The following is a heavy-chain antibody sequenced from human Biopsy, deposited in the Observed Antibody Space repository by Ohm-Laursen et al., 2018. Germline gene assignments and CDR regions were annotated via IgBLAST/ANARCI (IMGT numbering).Heavy chain of an antibody. D-gene: IGHD3-9*01. CDR3: ARDCQPYLVTIHYYYYGMDV. V-gene: IGHV1-46*01. J-gene: IGHJ6*02. Sequence: GSSVKVSCKASGYSFTSYYMHWVRQAPGQGLEWMGMINPSGSTTSYPQIFQGRVTMTRDTSKSTVYMELRSLRSDDTAVYYCARDCQPYLVTIHYYYYGMDVWGQGATVTVSS. CDR1: GYSFTSYY. CDR2: INPSGSTT.